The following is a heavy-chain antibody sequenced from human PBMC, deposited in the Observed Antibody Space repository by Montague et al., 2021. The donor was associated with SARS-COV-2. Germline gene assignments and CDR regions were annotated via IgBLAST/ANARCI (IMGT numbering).Heavy chain of an antibody. CDR2: VYHSGYT. CDR1: GFSISSGFY. D-gene: IGHD5-12*01. Sequence: SETLSLTCSVSGFSISSGFYWAWIRQSPGKGPEWIGTVYHSGYTXXNPXXKGRVTVSIDTSKNQFSLTVTSVTAADTAVYFCARRGYTGSDYFDYWGQGTLVTVSS. J-gene: IGHJ4*02. V-gene: IGHV4-38-2*01. CDR3: ARRGYTGSDYFDY.